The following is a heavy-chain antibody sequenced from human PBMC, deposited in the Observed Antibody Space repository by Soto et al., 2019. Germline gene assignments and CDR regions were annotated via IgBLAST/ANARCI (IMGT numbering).Heavy chain of an antibody. CDR1: GFTLSSYS. CDR3: AKVSRPSRVSTPDFDY. Sequence: QVQLVESGGGVVKPGTSLRLSCAASGFTLSSYSIHWNRQAPGKGLDWVAVISYDGNTQFYGDSVKGRFIVSRDNSRNILSLQLNNLQAEDTAFAYCAKVSRPSRVSTPDFDYWGQGTLVTVSS. CDR2: ISYDGNTQ. J-gene: IGHJ4*02. V-gene: IGHV3-30-3*01. D-gene: IGHD3-10*01.